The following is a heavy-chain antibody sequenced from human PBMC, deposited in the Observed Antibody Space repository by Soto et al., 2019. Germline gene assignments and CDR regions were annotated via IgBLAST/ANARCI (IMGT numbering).Heavy chain of an antibody. CDR3: ARERGDRPVGGSDAFEM. CDR2: IVPMYDTP. J-gene: IGHJ3*02. CDR1: GGTFSRYS. Sequence: QVQLVQSGADMKNPGSSVRVSCKASGGTFSRYSISWVRQAPGQGPEWIGGIVPMYDTPVYSQKFQGRVTITADESTTTAYMELRGLISEDTAVYCCARERGDRPVGGSDAFEMWGQGTVVTVSS. D-gene: IGHD6-19*01. V-gene: IGHV1-69*01.